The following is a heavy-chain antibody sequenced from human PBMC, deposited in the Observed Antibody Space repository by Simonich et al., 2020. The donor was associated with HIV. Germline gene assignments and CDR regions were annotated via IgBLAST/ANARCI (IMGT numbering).Heavy chain of an antibody. D-gene: IGHD1-1*01. CDR3: ATVGLRDGYNYY. V-gene: IGHV1-69-2*01. J-gene: IGHJ4*02. CDR1: GYPFTDYY. Sequence: EVQLVQSGAEVKKPGATVKISCRVFGYPFTDYYIQWVQQVPGKGLEWRCLGYTEKCETINAEKFQGRLTITADTSPDIAYMELSSRRSEDTAVYYCATVGLRDGYNYYWGQGTLITVSS. CDR2: GYTEKCET.